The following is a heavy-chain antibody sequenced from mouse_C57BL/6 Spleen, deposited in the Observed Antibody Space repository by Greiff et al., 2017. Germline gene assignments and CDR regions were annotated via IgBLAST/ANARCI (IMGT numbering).Heavy chain of an antibody. CDR2: INPNNGGT. Sequence: VQLQQSGPELVKPGASVKMSCKASGYTFTDYNMHWVKQSHGKSLEWIGYINPNNGGTSYNQKFKGKATLTVNKSSSTAYMELRSLTSEDSAVYYCARWLLRKYYFDYWGQGTTLTVSS. D-gene: IGHD2-3*01. V-gene: IGHV1-22*01. CDR1: GYTFTDYN. J-gene: IGHJ2*01. CDR3: ARWLLRKYYFDY.